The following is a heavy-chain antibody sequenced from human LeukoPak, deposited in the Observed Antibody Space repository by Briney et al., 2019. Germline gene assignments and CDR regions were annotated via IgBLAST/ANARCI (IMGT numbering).Heavy chain of an antibody. Sequence: PSETLSLTCTVSGGSISSYYWSWIRQPPGKGLEWTGYIYYSGSTNYNPSLKSRVTISVDTSKNQFSLKLSSVTAADTAVYYCARTYDFWSGSYFDYWGQGTLVTVSS. V-gene: IGHV4-59*01. CDR2: IYYSGST. D-gene: IGHD3-3*01. CDR1: GGSISSYY. J-gene: IGHJ4*02. CDR3: ARTYDFWSGSYFDY.